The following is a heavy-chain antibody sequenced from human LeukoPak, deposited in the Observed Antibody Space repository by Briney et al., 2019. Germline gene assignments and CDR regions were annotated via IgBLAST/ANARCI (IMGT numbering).Heavy chain of an antibody. D-gene: IGHD6-19*01. V-gene: IGHV1-8*01. Sequence: GASVKVSCKASGYTFTSYDINWVRQATGQGLEWMGWMNPNSGNTGYAQKFQGRVTVTRNTSISTAYMELSSLRSEDTAVYYCARGRITNEGIAVGFDPWGQGTLVTVSS. J-gene: IGHJ5*02. CDR1: GYTFTSYD. CDR3: ARGRITNEGIAVGFDP. CDR2: MNPNSGNT.